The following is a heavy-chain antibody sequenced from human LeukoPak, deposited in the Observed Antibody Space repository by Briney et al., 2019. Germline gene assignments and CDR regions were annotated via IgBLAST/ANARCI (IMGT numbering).Heavy chain of an antibody. Sequence: GGSLRLSCAASGFTFSGSSMHWVRQASGKGLEWIGRIRSKANSYATAYAASVKGRFTISRDDSKNTAYLQMNSLKTEDTVVYYCTRWSASGTAWFDPWGQGTLVTVSS. CDR2: IRSKANSYAT. V-gene: IGHV3-73*01. CDR1: GFTFSGSS. CDR3: TRWSASGTAWFDP. D-gene: IGHD6-13*01. J-gene: IGHJ5*02.